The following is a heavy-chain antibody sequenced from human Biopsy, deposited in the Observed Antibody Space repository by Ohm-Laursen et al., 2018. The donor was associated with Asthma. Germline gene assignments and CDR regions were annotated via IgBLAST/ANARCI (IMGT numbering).Heavy chain of an antibody. D-gene: IGHD1-1*01. CDR2: IYSGGTS. J-gene: IGHJ3*02. V-gene: IGHV3-66*02. CDR3: AKESGSNYAFDI. Sequence: SLRLSCAASGFAVSRDHMFWVRQAPGKGLEWVSVIYSGGTSHTADSVRGRFTISRDYSKNTLYLQMNSLRAEDTAVYYCAKESGSNYAFDIWGQGTMVTVSS. CDR1: GFAVSRDH.